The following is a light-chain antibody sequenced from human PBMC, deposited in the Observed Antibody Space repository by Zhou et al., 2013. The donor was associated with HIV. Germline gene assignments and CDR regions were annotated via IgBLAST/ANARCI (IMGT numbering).Light chain of an antibody. CDR1: QSISSY. J-gene: IGKJ4*01. CDR2: GSS. CDR3: QQSYSTPLT. V-gene: IGKV1-39*01. Sequence: DIQMTQSPSSLSASLGDRVSITCRASQSISSYLNWYQHKPGKAPKLLIYGSSSLQSGVPSRFSGSGSGTEFTLSISSLQPEDFATYYCQQSYSTPLTFGGGTKVEIK.